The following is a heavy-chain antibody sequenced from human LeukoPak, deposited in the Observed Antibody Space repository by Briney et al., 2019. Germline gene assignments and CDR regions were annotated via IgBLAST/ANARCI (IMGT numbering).Heavy chain of an antibody. CDR3: ARAIRGVGQYYMDV. V-gene: IGHV4-59*01. CDR1: GGSFSGYY. J-gene: IGHJ6*03. D-gene: IGHD3-10*01. CDR2: IYYSGST. Sequence: PSETLSLTCAVCGGSFSGYYWSWIRQPPGKGLEWIGYIYYSGSTNYNPSLKSRVTISVDTSKNQFSLKLSSVTAADTAVYYCARAIRGVGQYYMDVWGKGTTVTVSS.